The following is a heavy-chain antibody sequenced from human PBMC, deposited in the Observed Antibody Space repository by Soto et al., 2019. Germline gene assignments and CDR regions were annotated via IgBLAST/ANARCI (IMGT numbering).Heavy chain of an antibody. D-gene: IGHD3-16*01. CDR1: GFTFSSYA. CDR2: ISVSGGNT. J-gene: IGHJ5*02. V-gene: IGHV3-23*01. CDR3: AKEPPARGGGWFDP. Sequence: EVQLLESGGGLVQPGGSLRLSCAASGFTFSSYAMNWVRQAPGKGLEWVSGISVSGGNTYYADSVKGRFTISRDNSKNTLYLQMNSLRAEDTAVYDYAKEPPARGGGWFDPWGQGTLVTVSS.